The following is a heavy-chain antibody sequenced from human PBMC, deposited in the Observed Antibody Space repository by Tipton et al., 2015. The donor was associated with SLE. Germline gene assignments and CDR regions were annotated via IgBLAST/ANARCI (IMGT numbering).Heavy chain of an antibody. CDR1: GGSISSGGYY. D-gene: IGHD3-10*01. J-gene: IGHJ5*02. CDR2: IYYSGST. Sequence: TLSLTCTVSGGSISSGGYYWSWIRQHPGKGLEWIGYIYYSGSTNYNPSLKSRVTISVDTSKNQFSLKLSSVTAADTAVYYCATTGSGSYTNWFDPWGQGTLVTVSS. V-gene: IGHV4-31*03. CDR3: ATTGSGSYTNWFDP.